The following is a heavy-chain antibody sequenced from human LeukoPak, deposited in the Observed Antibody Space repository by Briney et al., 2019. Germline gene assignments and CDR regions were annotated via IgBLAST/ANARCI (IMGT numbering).Heavy chain of an antibody. CDR2: IYTDGST. V-gene: IGHV3-53*05. CDR3: TDAVAG. J-gene: IGHJ4*02. D-gene: IGHD4-23*01. CDR1: GFSVGNNY. Sequence: GGSLRLSCAASGFSVGNNYVTWVRQPPGKGLEGVSVIYTDGSTYYADSVKGRFIISRDSSKNTLYLQMNSLSAEDTAVYYCTDAVAGWGQGTLVTVSS.